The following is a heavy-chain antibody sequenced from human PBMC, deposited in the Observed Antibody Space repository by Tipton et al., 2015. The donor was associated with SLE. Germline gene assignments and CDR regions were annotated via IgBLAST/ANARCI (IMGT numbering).Heavy chain of an antibody. J-gene: IGHJ3*01. CDR3: ARVALQRFYDTSGFYTDLFDV. Sequence: TLSLTCSVSGGSINYHYWSWIRQPPGKGLEWIGHIDNSGNTNYNPSLRSRVTISKDTSNNQFSLNLSSVTAADTAIYYCARVALQRFYDTSGFYTDLFDVWGQGTMVTVSS. CDR1: GGSINYHY. V-gene: IGHV4-59*11. CDR2: IDNSGNT. D-gene: IGHD3-22*01.